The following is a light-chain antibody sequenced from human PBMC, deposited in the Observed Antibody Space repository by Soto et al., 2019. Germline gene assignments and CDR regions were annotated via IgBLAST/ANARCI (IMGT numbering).Light chain of an antibody. CDR2: LNSDGSH. CDR3: QTWGTGIWV. J-gene: IGLJ3*02. Sequence: QPVLTQSPSASASLGASVKLTCTLSSGHSSYAIAWHQLQPEKGPRYLMKLNSDGSHSKGDGIPDRFTGSSSGAERYLTISSLQSEDEADYYCQTWGTGIWVFGGGTKLTVL. V-gene: IGLV4-69*01. CDR1: SGHSSYA.